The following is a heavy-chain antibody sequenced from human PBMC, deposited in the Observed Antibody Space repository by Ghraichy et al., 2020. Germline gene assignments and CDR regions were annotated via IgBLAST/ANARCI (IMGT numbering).Heavy chain of an antibody. V-gene: IGHV3-23*01. CDR2: ISGSGGST. CDR3: AKDGDPRLVFLYYFDY. Sequence: GGSLRLSCAASGFTFSSYAMSWVRQAPGKGLEWVSAISGSGGSTYYADSVKGRFTISRDNSKNTLYLQMNSLRAEDTAVYYCAKDGDPRLVFLYYFDYWGQGTLVTVSS. CDR1: GFTFSSYA. J-gene: IGHJ4*02. D-gene: IGHD6-19*01.